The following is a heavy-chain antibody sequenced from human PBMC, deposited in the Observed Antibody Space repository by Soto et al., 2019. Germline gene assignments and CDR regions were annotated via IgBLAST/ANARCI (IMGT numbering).Heavy chain of an antibody. V-gene: IGHV1-69*13. CDR2: IIPIFGTA. D-gene: IGHD5-12*01. J-gene: IGHJ3*02. CDR3: ARPPLSVDMDGGAGKVGRGWDAFDI. CDR1: GGTLSSYA. Sequence: SVKVSCKASGGTLSSYAISWVRQAPGQGLEWMGGIIPIFGTANYAQKFQGRVTITADESTSTAYMELSSLRSEDTAVYYCARPPLSVDMDGGAGKVGRGWDAFDIWGQGTMVTVSS.